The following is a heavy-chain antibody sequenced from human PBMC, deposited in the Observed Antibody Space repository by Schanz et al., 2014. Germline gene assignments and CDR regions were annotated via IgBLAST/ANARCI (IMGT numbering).Heavy chain of an antibody. V-gene: IGHV1-18*01. D-gene: IGHD1-26*01. CDR2: INGYNAHT. J-gene: IGHJ4*02. Sequence: QVQLVQSGAEVRKPGASVKVSCKASGYTFTSSGFSWVRQAPGQGLEWMGWINGYNAHTNYAQKFQGRVTMTTDTSTSTVSMELRSLRSDDTAVYYCARDRDQWDGTCCDFWGQGTLVTVSS. CDR1: GYTFTSSG. CDR3: ARDRDQWDGTCCDF.